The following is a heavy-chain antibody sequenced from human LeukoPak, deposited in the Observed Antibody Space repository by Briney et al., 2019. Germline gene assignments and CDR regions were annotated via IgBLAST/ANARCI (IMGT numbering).Heavy chain of an antibody. CDR3: ARDKRGYYYYGMDV. Sequence: GGSLRLSCAASGFTFSSYAMHWVRQAPGKGLEWVAVISYDGSNKYYADSVKGRFTISRDNSKDTLYLQMNSLRAEDTAVYYCARDKRGYYYYGMDVWGQGTTVTVSS. V-gene: IGHV3-30-3*01. CDR2: ISYDGSNK. J-gene: IGHJ6*02. D-gene: IGHD3-10*01. CDR1: GFTFSSYA.